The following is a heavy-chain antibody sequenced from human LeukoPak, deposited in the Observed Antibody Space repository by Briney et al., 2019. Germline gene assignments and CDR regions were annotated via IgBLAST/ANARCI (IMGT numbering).Heavy chain of an antibody. CDR3: ARAHYVWGSYRPKWFDP. CDR2: IKPNGGGT. D-gene: IGHD3-16*02. CDR1: RYPFTDYY. V-gene: IGHV1-2*02. Sequence: APVELSCKASRYPFTDYYMQWVRQAPGQGLEWMGWIKPNGGGTNYAQKFQGRVTMTRDTSISTAYMELSRLRSDDTAVYYCARAHYVWGSYRPKWFDPWGQGTLVTVSS. J-gene: IGHJ5*02.